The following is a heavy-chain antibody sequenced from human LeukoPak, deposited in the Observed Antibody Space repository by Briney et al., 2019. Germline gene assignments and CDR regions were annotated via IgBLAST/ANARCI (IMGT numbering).Heavy chain of an antibody. CDR3: ARVYSSGWYYFDY. V-gene: IGHV3-30*01. Sequence: GRSLRLSCAASGFTFSSYAMHWVRQAPGKGLEWVAVISYDGSNKYYADSVKGRFTISRDNSKNTLCLQMNSLRAEDTAVYYCARVYSSGWYYFDYWGQGTLVTVSS. CDR2: ISYDGSNK. CDR1: GFTFSSYA. D-gene: IGHD6-19*01. J-gene: IGHJ4*02.